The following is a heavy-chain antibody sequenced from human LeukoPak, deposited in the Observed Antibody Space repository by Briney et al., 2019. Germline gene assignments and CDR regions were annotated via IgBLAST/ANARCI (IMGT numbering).Heavy chain of an antibody. Sequence: PGGSLRLSCAASGFTFSNYALHWVRQAPGKGLEWVAVVSYDGSYKDYADSVKGRFTISRDNSRNTLYLQMNSLRPQDTAVYYCARGARKGDDYGGFFDYWGQGTLVTVSS. CDR3: ARGARKGDDYGGFFDY. V-gene: IGHV3-30*04. CDR1: GFTFSNYA. J-gene: IGHJ4*02. D-gene: IGHD4-23*01. CDR2: VSYDGSYK.